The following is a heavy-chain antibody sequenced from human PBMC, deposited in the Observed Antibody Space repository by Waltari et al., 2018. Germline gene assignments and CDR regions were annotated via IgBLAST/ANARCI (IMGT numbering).Heavy chain of an antibody. CDR3: ARXXYYKLDY. D-gene: IGHD1-26*01. V-gene: IGHV3-72*01. J-gene: IGHJ4*02. Sequence: EGQLVESGGDLVQPGGXLRLSXGASGXTFSDYYRAWVRQAAGKWLEWVGRITHKDGXYNTDYGASVQGXCTXSRXXXKXSLYLKMXXXKNEXTAVYYCARXXYYKLDYXGQGSLVTVXS. CDR1: GXTFSDYY. CDR2: ITHKDGXYNT.